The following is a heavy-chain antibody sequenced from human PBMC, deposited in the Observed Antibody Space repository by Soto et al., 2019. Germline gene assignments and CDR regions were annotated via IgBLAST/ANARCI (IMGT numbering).Heavy chain of an antibody. J-gene: IGHJ4*02. CDR2: INPSARSA. D-gene: IGHD1-1*01. V-gene: IGHV1-46*04. Sequence: ASVKVSCKASGYTFTNYYLHWVRQAPGQGLEWVGMINPSARSASYAQKLRGSRTKDRDTSTTTVYMELSRLTFEDTAVYFCARDNSAANGVLDHWGQGTLVTVSS. CDR3: ARDNSAANGVLDH. CDR1: GYTFTNYY.